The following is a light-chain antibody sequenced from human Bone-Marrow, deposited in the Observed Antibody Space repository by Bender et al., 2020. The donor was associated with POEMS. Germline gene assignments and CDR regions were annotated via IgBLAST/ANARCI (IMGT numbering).Light chain of an antibody. V-gene: IGLV1-40*01. Sequence: GAPGQRVTISCTGSSSTTGSGYDINWYQHLPGTAPKLLIYGYNNRPSGVPDRFSGSKSGNTASLTISGLQAEDEADYYCQSYDNSLGGWVFGGGTKLTVL. CDR1: SSTTGSGYD. CDR3: QSYDNSLGGWV. J-gene: IGLJ3*02. CDR2: GYN.